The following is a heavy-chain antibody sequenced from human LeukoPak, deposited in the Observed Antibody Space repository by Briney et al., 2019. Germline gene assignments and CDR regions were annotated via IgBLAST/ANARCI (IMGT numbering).Heavy chain of an antibody. CDR1: GYTSTNHG. J-gene: IGHJ4*02. Sequence: GSVKVSCKTSGYTSTNHGITWVRQSPGQGLEWMGWISTDRGHTNYAQNLQGRVTMTTDTSTSTAYMELERLTSDDTAVYYCARMGGWEQSDYEGNPDYWGQGTLVTVSS. CDR2: ISTDRGHT. V-gene: IGHV1-18*01. D-gene: IGHD4-17*01. CDR3: ARMGGWEQSDYEGNPDY.